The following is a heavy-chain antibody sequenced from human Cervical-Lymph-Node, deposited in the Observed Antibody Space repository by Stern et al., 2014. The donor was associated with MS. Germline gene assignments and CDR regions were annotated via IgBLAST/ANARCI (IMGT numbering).Heavy chain of an antibody. V-gene: IGHV3-30-3*01. D-gene: IGHD3-22*01. Sequence: VQLVESGGGVVQPGRSLRLSCAASGFTFSSYAMHWVRQAPGKGLEWVAVISYDGSNKYYADSVKGRFTISRDNSKNTLYLQMNSLRAEDTAVYYCARGSPYYDSSGHAEHWGQGTLVTVSS. J-gene: IGHJ1*01. CDR1: GFTFSSYA. CDR2: ISYDGSNK. CDR3: ARGSPYYDSSGHAEH.